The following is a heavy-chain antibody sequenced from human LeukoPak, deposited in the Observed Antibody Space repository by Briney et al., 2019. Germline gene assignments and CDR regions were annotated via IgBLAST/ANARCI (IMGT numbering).Heavy chain of an antibody. J-gene: IGHJ4*02. CDR2: IYYSGST. CDR3: ARVIGYSYGNFDY. V-gene: IGHV4-39*07. Sequence: PSETLSLTCAVSGGSISSSSHYWGWIRQPPGKGLGWIGSIYYSGSTYYNPSLKSRVTISVDTSKNQFSLKLSSVTAADTAVYYCARVIGYSYGNFDYWGQGALVTVSS. CDR1: GGSISSSSHY. D-gene: IGHD5-18*01.